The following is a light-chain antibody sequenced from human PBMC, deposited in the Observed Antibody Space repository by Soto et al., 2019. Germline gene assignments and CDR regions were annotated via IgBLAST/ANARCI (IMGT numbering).Light chain of an antibody. CDR2: DAS. CDR3: QQRSNWPRT. CDR1: QTISRNY. J-gene: IGKJ2*01. V-gene: IGKV3-11*01. Sequence: ELVLTQSPGTLSLSPGERATVSCRASQTISRNYLVWYQQKPGQAPRLLIYDASNRATGIPARFSGSGSGTDFTLTISSLEPEDFAVYYCQQRSNWPRTFGQGTKLEIK.